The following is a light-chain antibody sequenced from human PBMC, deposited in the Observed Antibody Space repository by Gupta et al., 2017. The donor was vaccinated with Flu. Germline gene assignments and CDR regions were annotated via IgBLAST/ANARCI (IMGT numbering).Light chain of an antibody. V-gene: IGKV4-1*01. CDR2: SAS. CDR3: QQHNSTPDT. Sequence: SLSVCVTISCKASRSGWDDENSKNYLAWYQQKPGQPPKLLVSSASTRASGIPDRFSGSGSGTDFTLTITSLQAEDVAVYYCQQHNSTPDTFGRGTKVEIK. J-gene: IGKJ4*01. CDR1: RSGWDDENSKNY.